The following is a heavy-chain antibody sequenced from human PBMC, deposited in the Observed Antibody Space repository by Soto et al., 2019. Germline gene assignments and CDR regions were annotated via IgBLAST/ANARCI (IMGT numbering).Heavy chain of an antibody. V-gene: IGHV1-18*01. J-gene: IGHJ4*02. D-gene: IGHD4-17*01. CDR3: ARAPHDYGDYYFDY. CDR1: GYTFTSYG. CDR2: ISAYNGNT. Sequence: ASVKVSCKASGYTFTSYGISWVRQAPGQGLEWMGWISAYNGNTNYAQKLQGRVTMTTDTSTSTAYMELRSLRSDDTAVYYCARAPHDYGDYYFDYWGQGTLVTVSS.